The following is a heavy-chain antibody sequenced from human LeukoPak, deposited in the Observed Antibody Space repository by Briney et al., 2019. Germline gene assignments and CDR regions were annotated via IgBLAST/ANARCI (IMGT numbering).Heavy chain of an antibody. V-gene: IGHV4-61*02. Sequence: NPSETLSLTCTVSGGSISSGSYYWSWIRQPAGKGLEWIGRIYTSGSTNYNPSLKSRVTISVDTSKNQFSLKLSSVTAADTAVYYCATNWSDFDYWGPGTLVTVSS. CDR2: IYTSGST. D-gene: IGHD1-1*01. CDR3: ATNWSDFDY. J-gene: IGHJ4*02. CDR1: GGSISSGSYY.